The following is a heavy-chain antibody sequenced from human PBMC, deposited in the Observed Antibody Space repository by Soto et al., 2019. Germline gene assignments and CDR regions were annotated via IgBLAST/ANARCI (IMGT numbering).Heavy chain of an antibody. CDR1: GFTFSSFG. CDR3: ARDSLSGSSWYYFDF. V-gene: IGHV3-33*01. Sequence: QVQLVESGGGVVQPGRSLRLSCAASGFTFSSFGMHWVRQAPGKGLEWVAVVWYDGTEKYYADSVKGRFTISRDNSKNPLYLQMHSLGTEDTAVYYCARDSLSGSSWYYFDFWGQGTPVTVSS. CDR2: VWYDGTEK. J-gene: IGHJ4*02. D-gene: IGHD6-13*01.